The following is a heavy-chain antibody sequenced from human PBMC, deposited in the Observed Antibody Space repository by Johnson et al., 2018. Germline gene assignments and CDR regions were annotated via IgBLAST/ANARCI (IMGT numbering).Heavy chain of an antibody. J-gene: IGHJ3*02. CDR3: AREAYSSGRAGIFAI. V-gene: IGHV4-34*01. CDR1: GGSFSGYY. CDR2: INHSGST. D-gene: IGHD3-22*01. Sequence: QVQLQQWGAGLLKPSETLSLTCAVCGGSFSGYYWSWIRQPPGKGLEWIGEINHSGSTNYNPSLKSRVTISVDTSKNQFSLKLSSVTAAETAVYYCAREAYSSGRAGIFAIWGQGPMVTVSS.